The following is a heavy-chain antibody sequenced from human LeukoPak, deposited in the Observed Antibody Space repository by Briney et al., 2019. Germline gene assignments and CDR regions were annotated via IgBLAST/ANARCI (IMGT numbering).Heavy chain of an antibody. CDR2: TYSGGST. J-gene: IGHJ3*02. Sequence: GRSLRLSCAASEFSVGSNYMTCVRQAPGKWMEWVSLTYSGGSTYYANTVKGRLTSPRKNSKKTPNLQMKSLGPEELAGNTCARGGTTVADAFDIWGQGTMVTVSS. V-gene: IGHV3-66*01. CDR3: ARGGTTVADAFDI. D-gene: IGHD4-23*01. CDR1: EFSVGSNY.